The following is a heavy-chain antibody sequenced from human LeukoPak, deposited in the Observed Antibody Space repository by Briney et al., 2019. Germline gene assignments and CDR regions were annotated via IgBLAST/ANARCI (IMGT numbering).Heavy chain of an antibody. D-gene: IGHD4-17*01. J-gene: IGHJ4*02. Sequence: GGSLRLSCAASGFTFSSYAMSWVRQAPGKGLEWVSAISGSGGSTYYADSVKGRFTISRDNSKNTLYLQMNSLRAEDTAVYYYAKGLNGDYYNFDYWGQGTLVTVSS. CDR3: AKGLNGDYYNFDY. CDR1: GFTFSSYA. CDR2: ISGSGGST. V-gene: IGHV3-23*01.